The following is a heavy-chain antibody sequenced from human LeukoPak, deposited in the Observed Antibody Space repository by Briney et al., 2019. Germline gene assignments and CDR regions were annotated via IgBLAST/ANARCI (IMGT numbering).Heavy chain of an antibody. J-gene: IGHJ4*02. CDR2: ISHDGSDK. CDR1: GFTFTNYA. CDR3: ASGGNWNPGFDY. D-gene: IGHD1-1*01. V-gene: IGHV3-30*03. Sequence: GRSLRLSCAASGFTFTNYAMHWVRQAPGKGLEWVALISHDGSDKYHTDSVKGRFTISRDNSKNTLYLQMNSLRAEDTAVYYCASGGNWNPGFDYWGQGTLVTVSS.